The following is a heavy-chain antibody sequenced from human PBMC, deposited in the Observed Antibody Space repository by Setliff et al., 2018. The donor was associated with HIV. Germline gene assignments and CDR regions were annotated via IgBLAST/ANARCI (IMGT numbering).Heavy chain of an antibody. Sequence: PSETLSLTCTVSGGSINNGTYFWTWIRQPAGKALEWLGRLYTSGSATYNPSLKSRITISVDTSKNQVSLKLNSITAADTAIYYCARVRDPNWNYDMDVWGQGTTVTVSS. CDR2: LYTSGSA. CDR1: GGSINNGTYF. V-gene: IGHV4-61*02. CDR3: ARVRDPNWNYDMDV. J-gene: IGHJ6*03. D-gene: IGHD1-1*01.